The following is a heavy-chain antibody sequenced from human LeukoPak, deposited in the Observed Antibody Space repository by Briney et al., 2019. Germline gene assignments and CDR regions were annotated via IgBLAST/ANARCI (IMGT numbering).Heavy chain of an antibody. D-gene: IGHD5-18*01. CDR2: ISWNSGSI. Sequence: GGSLRLSCAASGFTFDDDAMHWGRQAPGKGLELVSGISWNSGSIGYADSVKGRFTISRDNAKNSLYLQMNSLRAEDMALYYCTKAPGSGYSYGQYYFDYWGQGTLVTVSS. J-gene: IGHJ4*02. CDR3: TKAPGSGYSYGQYYFDY. CDR1: GFTFDDDA. V-gene: IGHV3-9*03.